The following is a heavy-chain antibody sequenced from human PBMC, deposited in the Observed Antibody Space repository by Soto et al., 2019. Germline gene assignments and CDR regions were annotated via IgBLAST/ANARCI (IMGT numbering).Heavy chain of an antibody. D-gene: IGHD5-18*01. CDR2: FDPEQPDT. Sequence: QVQLVQSGAEVKKPGASVKVSCKFSGYTRRTELYMHWVLQVPGNGLEWMGGFDPEQPDTIYAPKFQDRVTMTEDTETDTAYMELISLRSEVTAVYYCATGDTTLALYYFDFWGQGTLITVSS. CDR1: GYTRRTELY. CDR3: ATGDTTLALYYFDF. V-gene: IGHV1-24*01. J-gene: IGHJ4*02.